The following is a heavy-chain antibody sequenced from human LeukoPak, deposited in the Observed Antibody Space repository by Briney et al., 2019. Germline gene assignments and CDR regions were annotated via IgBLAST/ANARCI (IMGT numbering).Heavy chain of an antibody. CDR2: IYSGGRT. CDR3: ARVYYGSGSLHYYYYYMDV. CDR1: GFTVNNNY. V-gene: IGHV3-53*01. Sequence: GGSLRLSCAASGFTVNNNYMSWVRQAPGKGLEWVSVIYSGGRTYYADSVKGRFIISRGNSKNTLYLQMNSLRAEDTAVYYCARVYYGSGSLHYYYYYMDVWGKGTTVTISS. D-gene: IGHD3-10*01. J-gene: IGHJ6*03.